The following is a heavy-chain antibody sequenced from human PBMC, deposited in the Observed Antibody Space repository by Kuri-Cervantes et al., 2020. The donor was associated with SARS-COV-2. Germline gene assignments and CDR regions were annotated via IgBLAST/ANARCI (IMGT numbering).Heavy chain of an antibody. CDR2: IKSKTDGGTT. Sequence: GGSLRLSCAASGFTFSNAWMSWVRQAPGKGLEWVGRIKSKTDGGTTDYAAPVKGRFTISRDDSKNTLYLQMNSLKTEDTAVYYCTTDPSPPYYYDCSGYSGYWGQGALVTVSS. CDR1: GFTFSNAW. CDR3: TTDPSPPYYYDCSGYSGY. J-gene: IGHJ4*02. V-gene: IGHV3-15*01. D-gene: IGHD3-22*01.